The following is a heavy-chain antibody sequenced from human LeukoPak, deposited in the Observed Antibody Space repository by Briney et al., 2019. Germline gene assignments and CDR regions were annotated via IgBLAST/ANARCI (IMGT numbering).Heavy chain of an antibody. J-gene: IGHJ5*02. D-gene: IGHD4-17*01. CDR2: ISGSGGST. Sequence: GGSLRLSCAASGFTFSSYAMSWVRQAPGKGLEWVSAISGSGGSTYYADSVKGRFTISRDNSKNTLYLQMNSLSAEDTAVYYCAKGGSGYGDYRNWFDPWGQGTLVTVSS. CDR1: GFTFSSYA. CDR3: AKGGSGYGDYRNWFDP. V-gene: IGHV3-23*01.